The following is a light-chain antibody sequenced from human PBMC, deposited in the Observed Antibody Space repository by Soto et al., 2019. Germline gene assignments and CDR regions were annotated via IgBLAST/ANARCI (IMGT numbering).Light chain of an antibody. V-gene: IGLV2-14*01. CDR2: DVS. CDR1: SSDVGGYNY. J-gene: IGLJ1*01. CDR3: SSYTSSSTLGYI. Sequence: QSVLTQPASVSESPGQSITISCTGTSSDVGGYNYVSWYQQHPGKAPKLMIYDVSNRPSGVSNRFSGSKSGNTASLTISGLQAEDEADYYCSSYTSSSTLGYIFGTGTKVTVL.